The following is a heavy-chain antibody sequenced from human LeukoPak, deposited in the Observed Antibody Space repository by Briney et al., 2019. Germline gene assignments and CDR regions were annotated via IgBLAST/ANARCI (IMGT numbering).Heavy chain of an antibody. Sequence: ASVKVSFKASGGTFIIYAISWVRQAPGQGGEWMGGIIPIFGTANYAQKFQGRVTITADKSTSTAYMELSSLRSEDTAVYYCAILGYCSGGSCYSADYWGQGTLVTVSS. CDR2: IIPIFGTA. CDR1: GGTFIIYA. CDR3: AILGYCSGGSCYSADY. D-gene: IGHD2-15*01. V-gene: IGHV1-69*06. J-gene: IGHJ4*02.